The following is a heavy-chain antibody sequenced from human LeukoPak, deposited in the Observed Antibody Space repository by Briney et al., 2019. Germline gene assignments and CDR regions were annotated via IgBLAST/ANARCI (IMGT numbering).Heavy chain of an antibody. D-gene: IGHD4-17*01. CDR2: INHSGST. CDR1: GGSFSGYY. V-gene: IGHV4-34*01. CDR3: ARGVTVTTRYFDY. Sequence: SETLSLTCAVCGGSFSGYYWSWIRQPPGKGLEWIGEINHSGSTNYNPSLKSRVTISVDTSKNQFSLKLSSVTAADTAVYYCARGVTVTTRYFDYWGQGTLVTVSS. J-gene: IGHJ4*02.